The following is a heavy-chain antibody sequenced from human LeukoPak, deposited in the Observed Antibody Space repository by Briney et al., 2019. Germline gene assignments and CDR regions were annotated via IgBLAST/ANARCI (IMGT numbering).Heavy chain of an antibody. CDR2: FSGSGGST. Sequence: PGGSLRLSCAASGFTFSSYAMSWVRQAPGKGLEWVSAFSGSGGSTYYADSVKGRFTISRDNSKNTLYLQMNSLRAEDTAVYYCAKDREYQLLPGNWFDPWGQGTLVTVSS. D-gene: IGHD2-2*01. J-gene: IGHJ5*02. V-gene: IGHV3-23*01. CDR1: GFTFSSYA. CDR3: AKDREYQLLPGNWFDP.